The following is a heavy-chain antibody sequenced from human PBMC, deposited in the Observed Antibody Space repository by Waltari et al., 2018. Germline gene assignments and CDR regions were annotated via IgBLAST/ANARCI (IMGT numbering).Heavy chain of an antibody. J-gene: IGHJ4*02. D-gene: IGHD1-1*01. CDR2: LHPGDSDT. Sequence: EVQLVQSGAEVKKPGESLKISCKVSGYSFTSYWIGWVRQMPGKGREWMGSLHPGDSDTRYSPAFTGQVTISADKSISTAYLQWSSLKASDTAMYYCARGHWNDVTHPFDYWRQGTLVTVSS. CDR3: ARGHWNDVTHPFDY. V-gene: IGHV5-51*01. CDR1: GYSFTSYW.